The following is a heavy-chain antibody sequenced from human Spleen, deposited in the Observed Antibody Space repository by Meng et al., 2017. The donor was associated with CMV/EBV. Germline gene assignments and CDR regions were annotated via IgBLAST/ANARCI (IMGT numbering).Heavy chain of an antibody. D-gene: IGHD3-3*01. Sequence: SGFTFSRYGLHWVRQAPGKGLEWVAFIRYDGSNKYYADSVKGRFTISRDNSKNTLYLQMNSLRAEDTAVYYCAKGTIFGVVTDYFDYWGQGTLVTVSS. CDR3: AKGTIFGVVTDYFDY. CDR2: IRYDGSNK. V-gene: IGHV3-30*02. CDR1: GFTFSRYG. J-gene: IGHJ4*02.